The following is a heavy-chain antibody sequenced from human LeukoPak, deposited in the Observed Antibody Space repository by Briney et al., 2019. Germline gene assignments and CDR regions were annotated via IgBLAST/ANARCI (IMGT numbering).Heavy chain of an antibody. CDR1: GGSISNHF. CDR3: ARGDIVVGGGRNWFDP. Sequence: SETLSLTCTVSGGSISNHFCSWIRQPAGKGLEWIGRVSTSGSTYYNPSLKSRVTMSADTSKNQFSLKLTSMTAADTAVYYCARGDIVVGGGRNWFDPWGQGTLVTVSS. D-gene: IGHD2-21*01. V-gene: IGHV4-4*07. J-gene: IGHJ5*02. CDR2: VSTSGST.